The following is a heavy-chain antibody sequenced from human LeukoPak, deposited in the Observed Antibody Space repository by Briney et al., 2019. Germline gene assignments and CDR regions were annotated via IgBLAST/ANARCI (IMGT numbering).Heavy chain of an antibody. CDR2: IHYSGST. D-gene: IGHD6-19*01. J-gene: IGHJ6*03. CDR1: GVSISNYF. Sequence: TSETLSLTCTVSGVSISNYFWTWIRQPPGKGLEWIGYIHYSGSTNYNPSLMSRVTISVDTSTNQFSLELGSVTATDTAVYYCATGYSSGWLRDYYYYMDVWGKGTTVTVSS. V-gene: IGHV4-59*01. CDR3: ATGYSSGWLRDYYYYMDV.